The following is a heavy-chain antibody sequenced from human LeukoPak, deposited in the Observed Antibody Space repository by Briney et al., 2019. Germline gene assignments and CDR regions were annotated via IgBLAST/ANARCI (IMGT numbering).Heavy chain of an antibody. CDR1: GGSISSYY. J-gene: IGHJ3*02. Sequence: SETLSLTCTVSGGSISSYYWSWIRQPPGKGLEWIGYIYYSGSTNYNPSLKSRVTISVDTSKNQFSLKLSSVTAADTAVYYCARDVVPSYYYDSSGYFVGAFDIWGQGTMVTVSS. D-gene: IGHD3-22*01. V-gene: IGHV4-59*01. CDR2: IYYSGST. CDR3: ARDVVPSYYYDSSGYFVGAFDI.